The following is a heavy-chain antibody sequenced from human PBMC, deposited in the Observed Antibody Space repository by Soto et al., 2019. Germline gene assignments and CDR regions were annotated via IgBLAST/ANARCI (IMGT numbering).Heavy chain of an antibody. CDR2: INPNSGGI. J-gene: IGHJ6*02. CDR3: ARDFSWIQPTYDYYYLDMDV. CDR1: GFTFTGYY. Sequence: ASVKVSCKASGFTFTGYYIHWVRQAPGQGLEWMGWINPNSGGINYAQNFQGRVTMTRDTSSNTAYMELSRLRSDDTAVYYCARDFSWIQPTYDYYYLDMDVWGQGTTVTV. D-gene: IGHD5-18*01. V-gene: IGHV1-2*02.